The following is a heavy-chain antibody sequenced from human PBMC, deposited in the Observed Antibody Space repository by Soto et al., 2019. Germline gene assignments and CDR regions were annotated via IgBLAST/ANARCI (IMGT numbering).Heavy chain of an antibody. Sequence: QVQLVQSGPEVKKPGASVKVSCKAYGYTFTTSYIHWVRQAPGQGLEWMGIINPSGGTTYSAQKFQGRLTMTSDTSTSTIYMDLNSLTSEDTAVYYCALKVVTYFDNWGQGTLVTVSS. CDR1: GYTFTTSY. V-gene: IGHV1-46*01. J-gene: IGHJ4*02. D-gene: IGHD3-22*01. CDR2: INPSGGTT. CDR3: ALKVVTYFDN.